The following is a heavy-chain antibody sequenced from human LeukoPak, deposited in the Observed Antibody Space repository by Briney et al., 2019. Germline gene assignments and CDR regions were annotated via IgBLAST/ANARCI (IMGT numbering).Heavy chain of an antibody. CDR1: GGTFSSYA. CDR2: IIPIFGTA. J-gene: IGHJ4*02. Sequence: ASVKVSCKASGGTFSSYAISWVRQAPGQGLEWMGGIIPIFGTANYAQKFQGRVTITADESTSTAYMELSSLRSEDTAMYYCARSQGIVVVLDYWGQGTLVTVSS. D-gene: IGHD3-22*01. CDR3: ARSQGIVVVLDY. V-gene: IGHV1-69*13.